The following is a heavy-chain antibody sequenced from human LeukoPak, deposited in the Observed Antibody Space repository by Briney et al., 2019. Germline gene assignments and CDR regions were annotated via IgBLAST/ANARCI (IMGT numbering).Heavy chain of an antibody. Sequence: GGSLRLSCAASGFTFSTYEMNWVRQAPGKGLEWVSYISNSGSTMYYTDSVKGRFTISRDNSKSTVYVQMNSLRAEDTAVYYCAKRGAYYFDYWGQGALVTVSS. CDR1: GFTFSTYE. D-gene: IGHD3-10*01. J-gene: IGHJ4*02. V-gene: IGHV3-48*03. CDR2: ISNSGSTM. CDR3: AKRGAYYFDY.